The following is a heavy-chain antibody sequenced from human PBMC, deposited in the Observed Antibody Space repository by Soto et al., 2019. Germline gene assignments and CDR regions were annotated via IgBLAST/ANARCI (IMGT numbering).Heavy chain of an antibody. D-gene: IGHD3-22*01. CDR2: IYWNDDK. J-gene: IGHJ3*02. CDR3: AHDYYDGSGYYPHDAFDI. V-gene: IGHV2-5*01. Sequence: SGPTLVNPTQTLTLTCTFSGFSLSTSDVGVGWIRQPPGKALEWLALIYWNDDKRYSPSLKSRLTIIKDSSKNQVVLTMINMDPVDTATYYCAHDYYDGSGYYPHDAFDIWGQGTMVTVSS. CDR1: GFSLSTSDVG.